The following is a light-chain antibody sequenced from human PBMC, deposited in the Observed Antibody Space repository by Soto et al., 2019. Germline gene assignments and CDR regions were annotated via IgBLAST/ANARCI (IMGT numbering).Light chain of an antibody. Sequence: QLVLTQPPSASASLGASVTLTCTLSSGYSNYKVDWYQQRPGKGPRFVMRVGTGGIVGSKGDGIPDRFSVLGSGLNRYLTIKNIQEEDESDYHCGTDHGSGSNFVSDAVFGGGTQLTVL. CDR1: SGYSNYK. CDR2: VGTGGIVG. J-gene: IGLJ7*01. V-gene: IGLV9-49*01. CDR3: GTDHGSGSNFVSDAV.